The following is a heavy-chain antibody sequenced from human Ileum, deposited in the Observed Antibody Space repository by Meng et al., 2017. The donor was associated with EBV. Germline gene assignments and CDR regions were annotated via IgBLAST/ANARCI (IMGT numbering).Heavy chain of an antibody. V-gene: IGHV3-74*01. Sequence: EVQVVESGGGLVQPWGSLRLSCAGSGLTFSSFWMHWVRQGPGKGLVWVSRINGDGTSTSYADSVKGRFTISRDNAKNTLYLQMNSLRAEDTAVYYCARVGDYAYKDWGQGTLVTVSS. J-gene: IGHJ1*01. CDR2: INGDGTST. CDR3: ARVGDYAYKD. CDR1: GLTFSSFW. D-gene: IGHD4-17*01.